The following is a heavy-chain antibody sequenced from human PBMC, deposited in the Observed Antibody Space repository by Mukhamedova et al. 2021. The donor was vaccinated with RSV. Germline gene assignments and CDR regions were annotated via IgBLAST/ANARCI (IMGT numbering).Heavy chain of an antibody. CDR2: IYYSGST. Sequence: GKGLEWIGSIYYSGSTYYNPSLKSRVTISVDTSKNQFSLKLSSVTAADTAVYYCASPREGLNWYFDLWGRGTLVTVSS. V-gene: IGHV4-39*01. CDR3: ASPREGLNWYFDL. J-gene: IGHJ2*01.